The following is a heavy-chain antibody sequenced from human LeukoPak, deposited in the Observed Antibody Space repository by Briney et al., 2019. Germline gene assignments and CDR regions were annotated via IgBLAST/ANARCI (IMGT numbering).Heavy chain of an antibody. D-gene: IGHD3-22*01. J-gene: IGHJ4*02. Sequence: GGSLRLSCAASGFTFSSYGMHWVRQAPGKGLEWVAVISYDGSNKYYADSVKGRFTISRDNSKNTLYLQMNSLRAEDTAVYYCARGPYYYDSSGYYELDYWGQGTLVTVSS. CDR1: GFTFSSYG. CDR3: ARGPYYYDSSGYYELDY. V-gene: IGHV3-30*03. CDR2: ISYDGSNK.